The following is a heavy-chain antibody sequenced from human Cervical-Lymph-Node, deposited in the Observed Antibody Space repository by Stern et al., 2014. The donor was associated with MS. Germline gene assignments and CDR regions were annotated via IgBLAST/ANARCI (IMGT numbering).Heavy chain of an antibody. J-gene: IGHJ6*02. CDR2: NIPIFGTA. V-gene: IGHV1-69*01. CDR1: GGPISSYP. Sequence: QLVESGPGLEKPGAPLTVSCKASGGPISSYPISWVVQPPGQGGQWGGGNIPIFGTANYAQKFQGRVTIPADESTSTAYMELSSLRSEDTAVYYCARGEPKEGLVRGMDVWGQGTTVTVSS. D-gene: IGHD1-26*01. CDR3: ARGEPKEGLVRGMDV.